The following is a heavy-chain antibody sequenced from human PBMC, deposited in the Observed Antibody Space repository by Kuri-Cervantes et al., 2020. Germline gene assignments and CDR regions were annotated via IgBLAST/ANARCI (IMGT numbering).Heavy chain of an antibody. J-gene: IGHJ6*02. Sequence: ASVKVSCKASGYTFTSYGISWVRQAPGQGLEWMGWTSAYNGNTRYSPKFQGRVSLTRDTSASTAYMELSSLRSEDTAVYYCARDRPPAAGRRDLSGGMDVWGQGTTVTVSS. CDR3: ARDRPPAAGRRDLSGGMDV. CDR1: GYTFTSYG. D-gene: IGHD6-13*01. V-gene: IGHV1-18*01. CDR2: TSAYNGNT.